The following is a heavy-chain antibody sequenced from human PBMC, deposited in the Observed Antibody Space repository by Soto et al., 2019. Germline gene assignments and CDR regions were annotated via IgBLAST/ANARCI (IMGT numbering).Heavy chain of an antibody. J-gene: IGHJ4*02. Sequence: TGGSLRLSCAASGFTFSSYWMHWVRQAPGKGLEWVSRINVDGSSPIYADSVKGRFTISRDNARNTLYLQMNSLRAEDTAVYYCEKPDQLFDSRGHVDHWGQGTQVTVSS. CDR1: GFTFSSYW. CDR3: EKPDQLFDSRGHVDH. V-gene: IGHV3-74*01. CDR2: INVDGSSP. D-gene: IGHD3-22*01.